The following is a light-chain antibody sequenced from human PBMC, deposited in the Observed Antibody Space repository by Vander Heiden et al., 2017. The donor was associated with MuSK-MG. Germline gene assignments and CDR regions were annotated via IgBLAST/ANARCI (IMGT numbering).Light chain of an antibody. CDR3: AAWDDSLNAVV. CDR2: RNN. J-gene: IGLJ2*01. CDR1: SSNIGSNT. Sequence: QSVLTQPPSASGTPGQRVTISCSGSSSNIGSNTVNWYQQLPGTAPKRLTYRNNQRPSGVPDRFSGSKSGTSASLAISGLQSEDEADYYCAAWDDSLNAVVFGGGTKLTVL. V-gene: IGLV1-44*01.